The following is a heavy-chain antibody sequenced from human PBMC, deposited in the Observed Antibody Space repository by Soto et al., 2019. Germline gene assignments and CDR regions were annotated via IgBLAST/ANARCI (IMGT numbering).Heavy chain of an antibody. V-gene: IGHV1-69*02. CDR1: GDTFNFYS. CDR2: VNPIVSMS. J-gene: IGHJ4*02. Sequence: QVQLVQSGAEVKRPGSSVKVSCKASGDTFNFYSINWVRQAPGLGLEWMGRVNPIVSMSNYAQKFQGRVTLTADKSTSTAYMERSSLRCEDTAIYYCASSYGSGYRAFDYWGQGALVTVSS. CDR3: ASSYGSGYRAFDY. D-gene: IGHD3-10*01.